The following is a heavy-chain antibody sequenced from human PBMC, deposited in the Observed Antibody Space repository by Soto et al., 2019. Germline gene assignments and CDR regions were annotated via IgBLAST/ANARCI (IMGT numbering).Heavy chain of an antibody. CDR2: ISSNGGST. Sequence: PGGSLRLSCSASGFTFSSYAMHWVRQAPGKGLEYVSAISSNGGSTYYADSVKGRFTISRDNSKNTLYLQMRSLRAEDTAVYYCVKDLGGYYYDSSGYCDYWGQGTLVTVSS. CDR1: GFTFSSYA. CDR3: VKDLGGYYYDSSGYCDY. V-gene: IGHV3-64D*06. D-gene: IGHD3-22*01. J-gene: IGHJ4*02.